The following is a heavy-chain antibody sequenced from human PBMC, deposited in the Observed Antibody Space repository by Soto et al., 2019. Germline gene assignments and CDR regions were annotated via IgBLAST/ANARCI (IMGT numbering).Heavy chain of an antibody. CDR1: GFTLSSYS. CDR2: ISSSSRNI. Sequence: EVQLVESGGGLVKPGGSLRLSCAASGFTLSSYSMSWVRQAPGKGLEWVSSISSSSRNIYYADSVKGRFTISRDNAKNSLDRQMNSRGAEDTAVYYCARPQEPGGGYHGGYWGQGTLVTVSS. J-gene: IGHJ4*02. V-gene: IGHV3-21*01. D-gene: IGHD6-19*01. CDR3: ARPQEPGGGYHGGY.